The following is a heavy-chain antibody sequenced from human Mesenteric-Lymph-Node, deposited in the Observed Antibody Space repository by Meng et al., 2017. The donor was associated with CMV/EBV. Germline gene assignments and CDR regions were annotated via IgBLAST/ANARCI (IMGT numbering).Heavy chain of an antibody. Sequence: GGSLRLSCAASAFTFSNYWMNWVRQVPGKGLVWVSRINTDGSTATYADSVKGRFFISRDNAKNTLYLQMDSLRAEDTAVYYCATGYSSGWHPLIDLWGQGTLVTVSS. D-gene: IGHD6-19*01. V-gene: IGHV3-74*03. CDR1: AFTFSNYW. J-gene: IGHJ5*02. CDR2: INTDGSTA. CDR3: ATGYSSGWHPLIDL.